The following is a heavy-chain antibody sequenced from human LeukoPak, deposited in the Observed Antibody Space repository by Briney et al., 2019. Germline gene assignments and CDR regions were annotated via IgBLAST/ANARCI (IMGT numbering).Heavy chain of an antibody. CDR1: GGTFISYA. Sequence: ASVKVSCKASGGTFISYAISWVRQAPGQGLEWMGGIIPIFGTANYAQKFQGRVTITADESTSTAYMELSSLRSEDTAVYYCARHEVGDYYDSSGYYGNWFDPWGQGPWSPSPQ. CDR2: IIPIFGTA. D-gene: IGHD3-22*01. J-gene: IGHJ5*02. CDR3: ARHEVGDYYDSSGYYGNWFDP. V-gene: IGHV1-69*13.